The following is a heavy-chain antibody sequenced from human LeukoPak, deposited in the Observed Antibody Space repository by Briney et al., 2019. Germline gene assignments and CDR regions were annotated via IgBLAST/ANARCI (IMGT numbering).Heavy chain of an antibody. Sequence: GESLRISCKSSGYSFATYWISWVRQTPGKGLEWTGRIDPSDSYINYSPSFQGHVSISVDKSISTAYLQWSSPEAPDPAMYYCARHRSGMIIFDYWGQGTLVTVSS. CDR2: IDPSDSYI. CDR1: GYSFATYW. J-gene: IGHJ4*02. V-gene: IGHV5-10-1*01. D-gene: IGHD3-10*01. CDR3: ARHRSGMIIFDY.